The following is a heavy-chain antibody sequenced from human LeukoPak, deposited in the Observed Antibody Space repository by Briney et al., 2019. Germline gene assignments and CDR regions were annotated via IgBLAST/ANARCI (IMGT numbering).Heavy chain of an antibody. CDR3: ARDRWRPANYYGMDV. Sequence: GGSLRLSCAASGFTFSSYEMNWVRQAPGKGLEWDSYISSSGSTIYYADSVKGRFTISRDNAKNSLYLQMNSLRAEDTAVYYCARDRWRPANYYGMDVWGQGTTVTVSS. J-gene: IGHJ6*02. D-gene: IGHD3-16*02. V-gene: IGHV3-48*03. CDR1: GFTFSSYE. CDR2: ISSSGSTI.